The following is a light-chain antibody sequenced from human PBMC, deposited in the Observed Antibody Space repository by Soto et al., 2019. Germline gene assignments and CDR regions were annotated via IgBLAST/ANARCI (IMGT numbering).Light chain of an antibody. CDR3: HHYNTYST. Sequence: DIQMTQSPSTLSGSVGDRVTITCRASQTISSWLAWYQQKPGKAPKLLIYAASSLESGVPSRFSGSGSGTEFTLTISSLQPHDFATYYCHHYNTYSTFGQGTKVDIK. J-gene: IGKJ1*01. CDR1: QTISSW. CDR2: AAS. V-gene: IGKV1-5*03.